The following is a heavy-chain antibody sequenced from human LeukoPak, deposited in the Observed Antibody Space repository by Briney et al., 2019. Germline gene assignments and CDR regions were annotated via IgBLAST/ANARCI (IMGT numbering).Heavy chain of an antibody. CDR3: ARDLSSSWYFSWFDP. CDR2: IIPIFGTA. Sequence: GASVKVSFKASGGTFSSYAISWVRQAPGQGLEWMGGIIPIFGTANYAQKFQGRVTITADKSTSTAYMELSSLRSEDTAVYYCARDLSSSWYFSWFDPWGQGTLVTVSS. V-gene: IGHV1-69*06. D-gene: IGHD6-13*01. J-gene: IGHJ5*02. CDR1: GGTFSSYA.